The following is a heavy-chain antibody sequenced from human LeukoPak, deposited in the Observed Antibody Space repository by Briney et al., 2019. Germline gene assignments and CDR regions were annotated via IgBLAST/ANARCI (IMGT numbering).Heavy chain of an antibody. V-gene: IGHV3-48*03. CDR2: ISSSGSTI. CDR3: ARDPLLWFGDATGYFDY. D-gene: IGHD3-10*01. Sequence: GGSLRLSCAASGFTFSSYEMNWVRQAPGKGLEWVSYISSSGSTIYYADSVKGRFTISRDNGKNSTYLQMNRLRAEDPAVYYCARDPLLWFGDATGYFDYWGQGTLVTVSS. J-gene: IGHJ4*02. CDR1: GFTFSSYE.